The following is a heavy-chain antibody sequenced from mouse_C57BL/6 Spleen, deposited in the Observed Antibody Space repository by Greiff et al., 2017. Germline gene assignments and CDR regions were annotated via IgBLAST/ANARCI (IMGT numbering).Heavy chain of an antibody. D-gene: IGHD1-1*01. Sequence: VQLQQSGPELVKPGASVKISCKASGYTFTDYYINWVKQRPGQGLEWIGWIFPGSGSTYYNEKFKGKATLTVDKSSSTAYMLLSSLTSGDSAVYFCARGGYGRPMYWYFDVWGTGTTVTVSS. CDR1: GYTFTDYY. J-gene: IGHJ1*03. V-gene: IGHV1-75*01. CDR3: ARGGYGRPMYWYFDV. CDR2: IFPGSGST.